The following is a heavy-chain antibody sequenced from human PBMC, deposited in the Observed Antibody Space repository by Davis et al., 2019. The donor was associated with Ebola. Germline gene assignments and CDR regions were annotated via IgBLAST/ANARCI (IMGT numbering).Heavy chain of an antibody. CDR3: ARVTQGYCSGGSCANYYYYGMDV. V-gene: IGHV3-48*02. J-gene: IGHJ6*02. CDR1: GFTFSSYS. Sequence: GGSLRLSCAASGFTFSSYSMNWVRQAPGKGLEWVSYISSSSSTIYYADSVKGRFTISRDNAKNSLYLQMNSLRDEDTAVYYCARVTQGYCSGGSCANYYYYGMDVWGQGTTVTVSS. D-gene: IGHD2-15*01. CDR2: ISSSSSTI.